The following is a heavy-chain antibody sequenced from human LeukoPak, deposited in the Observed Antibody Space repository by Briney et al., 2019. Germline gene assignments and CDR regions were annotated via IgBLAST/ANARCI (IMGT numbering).Heavy chain of an antibody. CDR2: INQDGSER. J-gene: IGHJ6*04. CDR1: GFTFSSWW. CDR3: ARGHYGLDV. V-gene: IGHV3-7*03. Sequence: PGGSLRLSCAASGFTFSSWWMSWVRQAPGKGLEWVAHINQDGSERDYVDSVKGRFTISRDNAKISLYVQMNSLRAEDTAVYYCARGHYGLDVWGKGTTVTVSS.